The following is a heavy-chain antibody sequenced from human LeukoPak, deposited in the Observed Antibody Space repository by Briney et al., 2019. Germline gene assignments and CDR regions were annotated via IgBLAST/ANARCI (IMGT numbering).Heavy chain of an antibody. J-gene: IGHJ3*02. D-gene: IGHD1-14*01. CDR3: ASRSWYTAFDI. V-gene: IGHV3-48*01. Sequence: PGGSLRLSCAASGFTFSSYSMNWVRQAPGKGLEWVSYISSSSSTIYYADSVKGRFTISRDNAKNSLYLQMNSLRAEDTAVYYCASRSWYTAFDIWGQGTMVTVSS. CDR2: ISSSSSTI. CDR1: GFTFSSYS.